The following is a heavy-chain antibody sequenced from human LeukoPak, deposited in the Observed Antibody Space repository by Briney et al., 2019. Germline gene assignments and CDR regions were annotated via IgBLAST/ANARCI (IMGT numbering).Heavy chain of an antibody. CDR3: ARGRSRPSYCSSTSCFYRGAGMDV. CDR1: GGSFSGYY. Sequence: PSETLSLTCAVYGGSFSGYYWSWIRQPPGKGLEWIGEINHSGSTNYNPSLKSRVTISVDTSKNQFSLKLSSVTAADTAVYYCARGRSRPSYCSSTSCFYRGAGMDVWGQGTTVTVSS. J-gene: IGHJ6*02. D-gene: IGHD2-2*01. V-gene: IGHV4-34*01. CDR2: INHSGST.